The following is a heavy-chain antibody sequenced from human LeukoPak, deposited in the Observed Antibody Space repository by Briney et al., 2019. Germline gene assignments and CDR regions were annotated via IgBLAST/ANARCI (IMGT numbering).Heavy chain of an antibody. D-gene: IGHD3-10*01. Sequence: SVTVSCKASGGTFGSYAISWVRQAPGQGLEWMGGIIPIFGTANYAQKFQGRVTITADKSTSTAYMELSSLRSEDTAVYYCAREVSYGSGSLDYWGQGTLVTVSS. V-gene: IGHV1-69*06. CDR1: GGTFGSYA. CDR3: AREVSYGSGSLDY. J-gene: IGHJ4*02. CDR2: IIPIFGTA.